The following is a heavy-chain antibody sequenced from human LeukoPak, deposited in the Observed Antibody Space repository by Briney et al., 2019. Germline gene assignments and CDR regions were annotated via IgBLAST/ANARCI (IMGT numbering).Heavy chain of an antibody. V-gene: IGHV1-46*01. D-gene: IGHD2-15*01. CDR3: ATALPGSQLEVVVATIDAFDI. J-gene: IGHJ3*02. CDR2: INPSGDPT. Sequence: ASVKVSCKASGYTFTSYYMHWVRQAPGQGLEWVGIINPSGDPTIYAQKFQGRVTMTEDTSTDTAYMELSSLRSEDTAVYYCATALPGSQLEVVVATIDAFDIWGQGTMVTVSS. CDR1: GYTFTSYY.